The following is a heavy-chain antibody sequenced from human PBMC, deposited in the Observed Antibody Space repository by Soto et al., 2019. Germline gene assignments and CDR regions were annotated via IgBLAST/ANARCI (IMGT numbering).Heavy chain of an antibody. J-gene: IGHJ4*02. V-gene: IGHV3-30*18. D-gene: IGHD3-22*01. Sequence: PGGSLRLSCAASGFTFSSYGMHWVRQAPGKGLEWVAVISYDGSNKYYADSVKGRFTISRDNSKNTLYLQMNSLRAEDTAVYYCAKDYYYYDSRGYFDYWGQGTLVTVSS. CDR2: ISYDGSNK. CDR3: AKDYYYYDSRGYFDY. CDR1: GFTFSSYG.